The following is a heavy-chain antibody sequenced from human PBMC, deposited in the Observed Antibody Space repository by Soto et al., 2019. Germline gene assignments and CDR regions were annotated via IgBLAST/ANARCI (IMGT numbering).Heavy chain of an antibody. V-gene: IGHV4-39*02. CDR2: IYYSGNT. Sequence: SETLSLTCTVSGGSISSSSYYWGWIRQPPGKGLEWIGSIYYSGNTYYNPSLKSRVTISVDTSKNQFSLKLTSVTAADTAVYYCARDKITGLFDYWGQGTLVTVSS. CDR1: GGSISSSSYY. J-gene: IGHJ4*02. CDR3: ARDKITGLFDY. D-gene: IGHD2-8*02.